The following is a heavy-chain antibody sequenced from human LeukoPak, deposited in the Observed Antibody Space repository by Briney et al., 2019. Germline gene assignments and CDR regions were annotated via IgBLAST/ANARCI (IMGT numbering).Heavy chain of an antibody. J-gene: IGHJ6*03. CDR3: ARQLPAYYDFWSGSLDGYYYYMDV. CDR1: GYSFGSDW. Sequence: GESLKISCKGSGYSFGSDWIGWVRQMPGKGLEWMGIIYPGDSETRYSPSFQGQVTISADKSISTAYLQWSSLKASDTAMYYCARQLPAYYDFWSGSLDGYYYYMDVWGKGTTVTVSS. CDR2: IYPGDSET. V-gene: IGHV5-51*01. D-gene: IGHD3-3*01.